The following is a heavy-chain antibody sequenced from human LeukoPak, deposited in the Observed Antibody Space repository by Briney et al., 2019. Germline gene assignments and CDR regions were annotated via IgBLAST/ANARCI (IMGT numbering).Heavy chain of an antibody. J-gene: IGHJ6*02. CDR1: GYTFTTYA. Sequence: ASVKVSCKASGYTFTTYAIGWVRQAPGQGLEWMGWISVYNGNTNYAQKFQGRVSMTTDTSTSTAYMELRSLSSDDTAVYYCARDLKGAITWTGLSAGMDVWGQGTTVTVSS. CDR3: ARDLKGAITWTGLSAGMDV. V-gene: IGHV1-18*01. CDR2: ISVYNGNT. D-gene: IGHD1-1*01.